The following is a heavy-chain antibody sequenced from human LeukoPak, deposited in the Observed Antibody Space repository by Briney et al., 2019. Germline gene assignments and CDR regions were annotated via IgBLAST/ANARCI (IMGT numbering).Heavy chain of an antibody. V-gene: IGHV1-69*04. CDR2: IIPILGIA. Sequence: SVKVSCKASGGTFSSYAISWVRQAPGQGLEWMGRIIPILGIANYAQKFQGRVTITADKSTSTAYMELSSLRSEDTAVYYCASYYYDSSGFPDAFDIWGQGTMVTVSS. D-gene: IGHD3-22*01. J-gene: IGHJ3*02. CDR1: GGTFSSYA. CDR3: ASYYYDSSGFPDAFDI.